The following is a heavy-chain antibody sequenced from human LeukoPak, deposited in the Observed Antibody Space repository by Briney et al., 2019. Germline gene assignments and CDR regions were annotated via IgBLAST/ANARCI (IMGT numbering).Heavy chain of an antibody. CDR2: MNPVSGNA. CDR3: ARGQLPRGDYFDY. CDR1: GYTFTNFD. Sequence: ASVKVSCKASGYTFTNFDINWVRQAPGQGLEWMGWMNPVSGNAGSAQKFQGRVTITTNESTSTAYMELSSLRSEDTAVYYCARGQLPRGDYFDYWGQGTLVTVSS. V-gene: IGHV1-8*01. D-gene: IGHD2-2*01. J-gene: IGHJ4*02.